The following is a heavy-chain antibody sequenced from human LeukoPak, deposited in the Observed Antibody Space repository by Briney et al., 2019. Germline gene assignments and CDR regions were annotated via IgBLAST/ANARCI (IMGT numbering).Heavy chain of an antibody. Sequence: TETLSLTCTVSGGSIISYYWSWIRQPPGKGLGWIGYIYYSGSTNYNPPLKSRVTISVDTSKNQFSLKLSSVTAADTAVYYCARGGGMGYYYYYMDVWGKGTTVTISS. D-gene: IGHD3-16*01. CDR3: ARGGGMGYYYYYMDV. V-gene: IGHV4-59*01. J-gene: IGHJ6*03. CDR2: IYYSGST. CDR1: GGSIISYY.